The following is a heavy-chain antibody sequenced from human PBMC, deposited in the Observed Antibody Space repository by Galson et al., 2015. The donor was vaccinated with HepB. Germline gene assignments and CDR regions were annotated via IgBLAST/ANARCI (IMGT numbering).Heavy chain of an antibody. J-gene: IGHJ4*02. V-gene: IGHV4-59*01. Sequence: LSLTCSISGGSIGSFSTYYWSWIRQAPGKGLEWIGNIYYTGSTNYNPSLKSRLTISIDTSKNQFSLKLSSVTGADAALYYCASAGNYHYFDFWGQGALVTVSS. CDR2: IYYTGST. CDR1: GGSIGSFSTYY. CDR3: ASAGNYHYFDF. D-gene: IGHD3-9*01.